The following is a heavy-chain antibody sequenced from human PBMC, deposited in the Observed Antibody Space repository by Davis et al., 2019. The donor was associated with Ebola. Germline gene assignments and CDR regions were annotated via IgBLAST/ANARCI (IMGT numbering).Heavy chain of an antibody. Sequence: GGSLRLSCRDSGNSFTSHWIGWVRQMPGKGLEWMGIIYTGDSDTRYSPSFRGQVTISADRSIKTAFLQWSSLKASDSAMYYCARRLRSDLTIDYWGQGTRVTVSS. V-gene: IGHV5-51*01. CDR3: ARRLRSDLTIDY. CDR1: GNSFTSHW. D-gene: IGHD3-3*01. CDR2: IYTGDSDT. J-gene: IGHJ4*02.